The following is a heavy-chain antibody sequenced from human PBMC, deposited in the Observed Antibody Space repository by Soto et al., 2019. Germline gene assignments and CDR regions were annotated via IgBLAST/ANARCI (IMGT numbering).Heavy chain of an antibody. CDR1: GYTLTKLS. J-gene: IGHJ4*02. CDR2: FDPEDGET. CDR3: ATDSARGSSFDY. V-gene: IGHV1-24*01. D-gene: IGHD6-6*01. Sequence: SVKVSCKVSGYTLTKLSMHWVRQTPGKGLEWMGGFDPEDGETIYSQRFQDRVTMTEDTSTDTAYMEVSSLRSEDTAIYYCATDSARGSSFDYWGQGTLVTVSS.